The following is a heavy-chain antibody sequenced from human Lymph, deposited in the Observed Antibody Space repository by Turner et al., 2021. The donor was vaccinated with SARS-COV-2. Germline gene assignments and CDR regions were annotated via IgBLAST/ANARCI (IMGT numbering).Heavy chain of an antibody. Sequence: QVQLVQSGAEVKKPGASVKVSCKASGYTLTGYYMHWVRQAPGQGLEWMGWIHPNSGGTNYAQKFQGRVTMTRDTSISTAYMDLSRLRSDDTAMYYCARSRDLQSMVRGVDPFDYWGQGTLVTFSS. J-gene: IGHJ4*02. V-gene: IGHV1-2*02. CDR3: ARSRDLQSMVRGVDPFDY. CDR1: GYTLTGYY. D-gene: IGHD3-10*01. CDR2: IHPNSGGT.